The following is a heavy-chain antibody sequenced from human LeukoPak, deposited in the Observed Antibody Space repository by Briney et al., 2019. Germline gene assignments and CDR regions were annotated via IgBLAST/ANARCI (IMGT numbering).Heavy chain of an antibody. CDR2: IYHSGST. D-gene: IGHD3-22*01. CDR1: GGSISSGGYS. Sequence: ASETLSLTCAVSGGSISSGGYSWSWIRQPPGKGLEWIGYIYHSGSTYYNPSLKSRVTISVDRSKSQFSLKLSSVTAADTAVYYCARGNYYDSDGPEDYWGQGTLVTVSS. CDR3: ARGNYYDSDGPEDY. J-gene: IGHJ4*02. V-gene: IGHV4-30-2*01.